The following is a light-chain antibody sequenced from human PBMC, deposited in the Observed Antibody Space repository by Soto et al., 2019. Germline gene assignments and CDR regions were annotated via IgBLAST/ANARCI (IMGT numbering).Light chain of an antibody. CDR2: GNN. Sequence: QSVLTQPPSASGTPGQTITISCSGDSSNIGINTVSWYEHLPGTAPRLLIYGNNQRPSGVPDRFSGSKSGTSGSLAISGLQSQDEAHYYCVTCDDSLDVHVFGTGTKLTVL. CDR1: SSNIGINT. J-gene: IGLJ1*01. CDR3: VTCDDSLDVHV. V-gene: IGLV1-44*01.